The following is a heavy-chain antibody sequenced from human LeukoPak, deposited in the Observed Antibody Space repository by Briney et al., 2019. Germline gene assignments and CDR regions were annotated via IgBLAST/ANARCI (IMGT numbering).Heavy chain of an antibody. D-gene: IGHD6-19*01. CDR1: GFSLSTYW. Sequence: GGSLRLSCAASGFSLSTYWVTWVRQAPGTGLEWVANINPGGTETYYVEPVKGRFTISRDNAKNLVYLQMNSLRAEGSAVYHCGRFGYVAGVDLWGQGTLVTVSS. CDR2: INPGGTET. J-gene: IGHJ4*02. CDR3: GRFGYVAGVDL. V-gene: IGHV3-7*01.